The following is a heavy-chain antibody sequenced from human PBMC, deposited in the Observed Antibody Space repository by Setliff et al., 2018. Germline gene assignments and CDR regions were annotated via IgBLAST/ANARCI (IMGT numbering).Heavy chain of an antibody. J-gene: IGHJ5*02. D-gene: IGHD3-10*01. CDR2: IYHSGST. Sequence: PSETLSLTCAVSGYSISSGYYWGWIRQPPGKGLEWIGSIYHSGSTYYNPSLKSRVTISVDTSKNQFSLKLSSVTAADTAVYYCARHVNGSGKHYNWFDPWGQGTLVTVS. CDR3: ARHVNGSGKHYNWFDP. V-gene: IGHV4-38-2*01. CDR1: GYSISSGYY.